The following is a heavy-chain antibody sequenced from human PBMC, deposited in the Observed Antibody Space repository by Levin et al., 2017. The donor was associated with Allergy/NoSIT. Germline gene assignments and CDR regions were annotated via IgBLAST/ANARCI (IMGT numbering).Heavy chain of an antibody. D-gene: IGHD6-19*01. CDR3: ARERRSSGSPPAMYFDL. CDR2: INHSGST. Sequence: SQTLSLTCAVYGGSFSGSYWSWIRQPPGKGLEWIGEINHSGSTNYNPSLKSRVTISVDTSKNQFSLKLSSVTAADTAVYYCARERRSSGSPPAMYFDLWGRGTLVTVSS. CDR1: GGSFSGSY. V-gene: IGHV4-34*01. J-gene: IGHJ2*01.